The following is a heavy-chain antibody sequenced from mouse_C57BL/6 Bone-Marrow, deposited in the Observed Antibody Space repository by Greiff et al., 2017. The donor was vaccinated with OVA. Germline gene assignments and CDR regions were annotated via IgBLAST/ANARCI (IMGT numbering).Heavy chain of an antibody. CDR1: GFNIKDDY. V-gene: IGHV14-4*01. Sequence: VQLQQSGAELVRPGASVKLSCTASGFNIKDDYMHWVKQRPEQGLEWIGWIDPENGDTEYASKFQGKATITADTSSNTAYLQLSSLTSEDTAVYYCTTWGDYGSSLYAMDYWGQGTSVTVSS. D-gene: IGHD1-1*01. J-gene: IGHJ4*01. CDR2: IDPENGDT. CDR3: TTWGDYGSSLYAMDY.